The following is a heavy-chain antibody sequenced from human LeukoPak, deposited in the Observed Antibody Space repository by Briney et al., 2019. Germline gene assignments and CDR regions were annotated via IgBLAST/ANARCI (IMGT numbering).Heavy chain of an antibody. Sequence: ASVRVSCKASGYTFTAYYIHWVRQAPGQGLEWMGWINPNNGGTTYAQNFQGRVTMTRDTSISTAYMELSRLRSDDSAIYYCTRDHCSFANCYEDYYCGMDVWGQGTTVTVSS. J-gene: IGHJ6*02. D-gene: IGHD2-2*01. CDR2: INPNNGGT. CDR3: TRDHCSFANCYEDYYCGMDV. CDR1: GYTFTAYY. V-gene: IGHV1-2*02.